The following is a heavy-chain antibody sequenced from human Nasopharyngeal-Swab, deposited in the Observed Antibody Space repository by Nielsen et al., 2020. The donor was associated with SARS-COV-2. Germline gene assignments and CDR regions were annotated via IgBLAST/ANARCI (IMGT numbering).Heavy chain of an antibody. CDR1: GGTFSRYA. CDR3: ARESSITMIAVGSHRAEHAFDI. Sequence: SVKVSCKASGGTFSRYAISWVRQAPGQGLEWMGGIIPIFGTPNYAQKFQGRVTITADESTSTAYLELSSLRSEDTAVYYCARESSITMIAVGSHRAEHAFDIWGQGTMVTVSS. D-gene: IGHD3-22*01. J-gene: IGHJ3*02. CDR2: IIPIFGTP. V-gene: IGHV1-69*13.